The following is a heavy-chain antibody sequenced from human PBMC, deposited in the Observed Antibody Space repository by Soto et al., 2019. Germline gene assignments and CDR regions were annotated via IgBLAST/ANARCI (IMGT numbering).Heavy chain of an antibody. CDR3: ANMGPGGDLHSYYGMDV. D-gene: IGHD3-16*01. J-gene: IGHJ6*02. V-gene: IGHV3-30*18. Sequence: GGSLRLSCAASGFVFYDYGLHWVRQAPGKGLEWVAFVSANGQTQLYADPVKGRFAISKNKAGNTVDLQMIRVTTYDTAHYYGANMGPGGDLHSYYGMDVWGRGTQVTVS. CDR2: VSANGQTQ. CDR1: GFVFYDYG.